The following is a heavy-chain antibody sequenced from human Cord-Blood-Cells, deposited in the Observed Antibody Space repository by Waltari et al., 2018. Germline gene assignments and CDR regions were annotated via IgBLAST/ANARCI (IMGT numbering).Heavy chain of an antibody. CDR3: ATSLDAPYGFDY. CDR2: FDPEDGET. Sequence: QVQLVQAGAEVKKPGASVKVSCKVSGYTLTDFSMPWVRQAPGKGLEWMGGFDPEDGETIYAQKFQGRVTMTEDTSTDTAYMELSSLRSEDTAVYYCATSLDAPYGFDYWGQGTLVTVSS. J-gene: IGHJ4*02. D-gene: IGHD3-10*01. V-gene: IGHV1-24*01. CDR1: GYTLTDFS.